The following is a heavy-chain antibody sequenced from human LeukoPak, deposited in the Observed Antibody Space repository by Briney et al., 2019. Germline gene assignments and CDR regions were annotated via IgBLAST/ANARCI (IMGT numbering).Heavy chain of an antibody. V-gene: IGHV3-23*01. Sequence: GGSLRLSCAASGFTFSSYAMSWVRQAPGKGLEWGSAISGSGGSTYYADSVKGRFTISRDNSKNTLYLQMNSLRAEDTDVYYCAKVRGTIFWSGRNWFDPWGQGTLVTVSS. CDR1: GFTFSSYA. D-gene: IGHD3-3*01. CDR2: ISGSGGST. CDR3: AKVRGTIFWSGRNWFDP. J-gene: IGHJ5*02.